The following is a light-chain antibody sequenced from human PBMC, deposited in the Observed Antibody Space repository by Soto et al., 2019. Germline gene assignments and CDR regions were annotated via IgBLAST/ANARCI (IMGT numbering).Light chain of an antibody. CDR2: ANT. V-gene: IGLV1-40*01. J-gene: IGLJ1*01. CDR1: SSNIGAGYD. Sequence: QSVLTQPPSVSGAPGQRRTIAFTGSSSNIGAGYDVHWYQQLPGTAPKLLIYANTARPSGVPARFSGSKSGTSASLAINGLQTEDEADYYCQSYDSSLRGSVFGTGTKVTVL. CDR3: QSYDSSLRGSV.